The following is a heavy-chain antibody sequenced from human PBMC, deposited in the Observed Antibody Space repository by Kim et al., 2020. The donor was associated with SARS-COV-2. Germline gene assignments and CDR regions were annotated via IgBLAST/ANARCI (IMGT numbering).Heavy chain of an antibody. V-gene: IGHV1-2*06. CDR1: GYTFTGYY. J-gene: IGHJ6*02. CDR2: INPNSGGT. CDR3: ARVSQQLVYGMDV. D-gene: IGHD6-6*01. Sequence: ASVKVSCKASGYTFTGYYMHWERQAPGQGLEWMGRINPNSGGTNYAQKFQGRVTMTRDTSIGTAYMELSRLRSDDTAVYYCARVSQQLVYGMDVWGQGTTVTVSS.